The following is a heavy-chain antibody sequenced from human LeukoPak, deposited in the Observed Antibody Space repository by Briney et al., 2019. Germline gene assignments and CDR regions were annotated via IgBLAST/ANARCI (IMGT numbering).Heavy chain of an antibody. CDR2: INWNGGST. CDR1: GFTFDDYG. V-gene: IGHV3-20*04. CDR3: ARDQKLWFGELLGSFDY. Sequence: GGSLRLSCAASGFTFDDYGMSWVRQAPGKGPEWVSGINWNGGSTGYADSVKGRFTISRDNAKNSLYLQMNSLRAEDTALYYCARDQKLWFGELLGSFDYWGQGTLVTVSS. J-gene: IGHJ4*02. D-gene: IGHD3-10*01.